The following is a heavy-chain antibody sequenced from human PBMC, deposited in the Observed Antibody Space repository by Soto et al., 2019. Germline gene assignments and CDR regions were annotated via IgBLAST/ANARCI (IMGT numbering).Heavy chain of an antibody. CDR1: GGRFTSYI. V-gene: IGHV1-69*08. Sequence: QVQLVQSGAVVKKPGSSVKVSCEASGGRFTSYIFTWVRQAPGQGLEWMGRSIPIQGTADYALKFQDRVTMTADKSTNTVHMEMRSLRPDDTAVYYCAKSLVFVDHGYMDVWGKGTTVTVSS. J-gene: IGHJ6*03. D-gene: IGHD2-21*01. CDR2: SIPIQGTA. CDR3: AKSLVFVDHGYMDV.